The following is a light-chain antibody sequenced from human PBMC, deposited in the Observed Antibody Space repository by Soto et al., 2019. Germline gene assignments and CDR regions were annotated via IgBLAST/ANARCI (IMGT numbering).Light chain of an antibody. CDR3: AAWDTRLSAVL. Sequence: QSVLTQPPSVSAAPGQKVTILCSGDSSNIGSSFVSWYQQVPGTAPKLLIYDNDKRHSEIPDRFSASKSVASASLDITGLQTGDEADYHCAAWDTRLSAVLFGGGTKLTVL. J-gene: IGLJ2*01. CDR2: DND. CDR1: SSNIGSSF. V-gene: IGLV1-51*01.